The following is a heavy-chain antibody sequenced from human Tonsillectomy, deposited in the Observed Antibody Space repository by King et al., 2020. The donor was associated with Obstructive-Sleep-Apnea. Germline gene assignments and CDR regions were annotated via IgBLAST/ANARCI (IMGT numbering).Heavy chain of an antibody. CDR2: IYPGDSDT. CDR3: AGREEGYYDAMDV. J-gene: IGHJ6*02. V-gene: IGHV5-51*01. CDR1: GYSFTTYW. Sequence: EVQLVESGAEVKKPGESLTISCKGSGYSFTTYWVAWVRQMPGKGLEWMGIIYPGDSDTRYSPSFQGQVTISADKSISTAHLQWSSLKASDTAMYYCAGREEGYYDAMDVWGQGTMVNVSS.